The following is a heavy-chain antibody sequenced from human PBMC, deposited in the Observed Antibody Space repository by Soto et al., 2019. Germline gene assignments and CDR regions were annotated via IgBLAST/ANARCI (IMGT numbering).Heavy chain of an antibody. D-gene: IGHD2-15*01. V-gene: IGHV4-59*01. J-gene: IGHJ6*02. Sequence: SETLSLTCTVSGGSISSYYWSWIRQPPGKGLEWIGYIYYSGSTNYNPSLKSRVTISVDTSKNQFSLKLSSVTAADTAVYYCARVPTGPPTVVTDYYYYGMDVWGQGTTVT. CDR3: ARVPTGPPTVVTDYYYYGMDV. CDR2: IYYSGST. CDR1: GGSISSYY.